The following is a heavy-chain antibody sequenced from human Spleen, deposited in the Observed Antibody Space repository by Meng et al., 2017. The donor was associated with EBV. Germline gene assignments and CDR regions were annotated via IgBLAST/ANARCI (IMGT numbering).Heavy chain of an antibody. CDR1: GFTFTNYA. CDR3: ATHVNVMVQSWFDP. D-gene: IGHD3-10*01. Sequence: EVQLLASGGGLVQPGGSLRLSCTASGFTFTNYAMSWVRQAPGKGLEWVSTFSESDGRSYHADSVKGRFTISRDNSKNTLYLEMDSLRAEDTAVYYCATHVNVMVQSWFDPWGQGTLVTVSS. J-gene: IGHJ5*02. V-gene: IGHV3-23*01. CDR2: FSESDGRS.